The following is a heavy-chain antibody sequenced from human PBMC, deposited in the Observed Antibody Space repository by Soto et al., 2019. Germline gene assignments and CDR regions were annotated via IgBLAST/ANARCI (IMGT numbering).Heavy chain of an antibody. Sequence: ASVKVSCKASGGTFSSYAISWVRQAPGQGLEWMGGIIPIFGTANYAQKFQGRVTITADESTSTAYMELSSLRSEDTAVYYCAGGQRSWINYYYGMDVWGQGTTVTVSS. J-gene: IGHJ6*02. CDR2: IIPIFGTA. CDR1: GGTFSSYA. D-gene: IGHD6-25*01. CDR3: AGGQRSWINYYYGMDV. V-gene: IGHV1-69*13.